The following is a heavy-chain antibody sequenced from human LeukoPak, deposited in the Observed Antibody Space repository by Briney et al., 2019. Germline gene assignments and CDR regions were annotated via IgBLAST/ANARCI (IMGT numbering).Heavy chain of an antibody. CDR1: GFTFSSYS. CDR2: ISGSGGSE. J-gene: IGHJ3*02. D-gene: IGHD3-10*01. Sequence: GGSLRLSCAASGFTFSSYSMSWVRQASGRGLEWVSGISGSGGSECTADSVKGRFTITRDKSKNTLYLQMNSLRAEDTAVYYCAKDGAGYGSGSNSAFDIWGQGTMVTVSS. CDR3: AKDGAGYGSGSNSAFDI. V-gene: IGHV3-23*01.